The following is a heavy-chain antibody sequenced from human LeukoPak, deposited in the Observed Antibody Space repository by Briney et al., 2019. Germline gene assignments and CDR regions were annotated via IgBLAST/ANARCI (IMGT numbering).Heavy chain of an antibody. D-gene: IGHD3-22*01. CDR1: GFTFSSYA. CDR3: AKPKAYYDSSGYEV. Sequence: GGSLRLSCAASGFTFSSYAMSWVRQTPGKGLEWVSAISGSGGSTYYADSVKGRFTISGDNSKNTLYLQMNSLRAEDTAVYYCAKPKAYYDSSGYEVWGQGTLVTVSS. V-gene: IGHV3-23*01. CDR2: ISGSGGST. J-gene: IGHJ4*02.